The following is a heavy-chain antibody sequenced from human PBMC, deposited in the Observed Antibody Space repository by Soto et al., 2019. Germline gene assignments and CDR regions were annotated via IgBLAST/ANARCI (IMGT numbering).Heavy chain of an antibody. V-gene: IGHV3-74*01. CDR2: INSDGSST. Sequence: LSCAASGFTFSSYWMHWVRQAPGKGLVWVSRINSDGSSTSYADSVKGRFTISRDNAKNTLYLQMNSLRAEDTAVYYCARARDYYDSSGYPTFDYWGQGTLVTVSS. CDR3: ARARDYYDSSGYPTFDY. CDR1: GFTFSSYW. J-gene: IGHJ4*02. D-gene: IGHD3-22*01.